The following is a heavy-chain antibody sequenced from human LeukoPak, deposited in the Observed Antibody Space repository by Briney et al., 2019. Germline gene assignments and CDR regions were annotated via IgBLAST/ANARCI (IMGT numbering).Heavy chain of an antibody. CDR2: IYYNGNT. Sequence: SETLSLTCTVSSGSVNSYYWSWIRQPPGKGLEWIGYIYYNGNTNYSPSLKSRVTMSVDTSKNLFSLKVSSVTAADTAVYYCARGRSNYYGMDVWGQGTTVTVSS. V-gene: IGHV4-59*02. CDR1: SGSVNSYY. D-gene: IGHD1-26*01. CDR3: ARGRSNYYGMDV. J-gene: IGHJ6*02.